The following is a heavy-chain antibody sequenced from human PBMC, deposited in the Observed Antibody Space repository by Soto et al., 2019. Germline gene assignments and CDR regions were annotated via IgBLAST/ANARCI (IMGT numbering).Heavy chain of an antibody. J-gene: IGHJ2*01. V-gene: IGHV1-18*01. CDR1: GYTFINYG. CDR3: ARRSVRYFDL. CDR2: ITTYNGNA. Sequence: QVQLVQSGGEVKEPGASVKVSCKASGYTFINYGITWVRQAPGQGLEWMGWITTYNGNANYPQKLQGRVTMTTDTSTSTAYMELRSLRSDDTAIYYCARRSVRYFDLWGRGTLVTVS.